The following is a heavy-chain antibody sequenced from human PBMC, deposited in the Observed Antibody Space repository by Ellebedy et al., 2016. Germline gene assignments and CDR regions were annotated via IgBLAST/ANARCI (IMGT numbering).Heavy chain of an antibody. CDR3: AREGRGNSAGMDV. Sequence: SETLSLTCIISGGSISSYYWSWIRQPPGKGLEWFGYIYYSGSTNYNPSLESRVTISVDTSKNQFSLKLSSVTAADTAVYYCAREGRGNSAGMDVWGKGTTVTVSS. CDR1: GGSISSYY. D-gene: IGHD4-23*01. CDR2: IYYSGST. V-gene: IGHV4-59*01. J-gene: IGHJ6*04.